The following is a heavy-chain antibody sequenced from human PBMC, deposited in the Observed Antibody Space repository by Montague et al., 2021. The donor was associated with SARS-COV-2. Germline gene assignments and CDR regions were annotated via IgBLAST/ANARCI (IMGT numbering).Heavy chain of an antibody. J-gene: IGHJ5*02. Sequence: SETLSLTCTVSGGSISSSSYYWGWSRQPPEKVLEWRGSIYYSGSTYYNPSLKSRVTISVDTSKNQFSLKLSSATAADTAVYYCARAGIQICSRRWFDTWGQGTMVTVSS. V-gene: IGHV4-39*01. CDR2: IYYSGST. CDR3: ARAGIQICSRRWFDT. D-gene: IGHD5-18*01. CDR1: GGSISSSSYY.